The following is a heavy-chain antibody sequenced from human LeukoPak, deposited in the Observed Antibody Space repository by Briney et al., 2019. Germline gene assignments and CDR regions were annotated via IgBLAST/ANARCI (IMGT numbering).Heavy chain of an antibody. J-gene: IGHJ4*02. V-gene: IGHV3-23*01. CDR3: AREDLNYFDY. D-gene: IGHD1-26*01. Sequence: PGGSLRLSCAASGFTFSSYAMSWVRQAPGKGLEWVSTISGSGDSTYYADSVKGRFTISRDNSKDTLYLQMSSVRVDDTAVYYCAREDLNYFDYWGQGTLVTVSS. CDR2: ISGSGDST. CDR1: GFTFSSYA.